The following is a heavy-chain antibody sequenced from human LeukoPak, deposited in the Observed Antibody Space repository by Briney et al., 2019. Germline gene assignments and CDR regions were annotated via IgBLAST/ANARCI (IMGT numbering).Heavy chain of an antibody. V-gene: IGHV3-21*04. CDR2: ISSSSSYI. Sequence: GGSLRLSCAASGFTFSSYSMNWVRRAPGKGLEWVSSISSSSSYIYYADSVKGRFTISRDNAKNSLYLQMNSLRVEDTALYYCARVWAWGSGNYFDNWGQGTLVTVSS. CDR3: ARVWAWGSGNYFDN. J-gene: IGHJ4*02. CDR1: GFTFSSYS. D-gene: IGHD7-27*01.